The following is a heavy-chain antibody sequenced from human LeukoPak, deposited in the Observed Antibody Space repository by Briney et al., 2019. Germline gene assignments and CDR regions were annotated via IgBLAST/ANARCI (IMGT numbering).Heavy chain of an antibody. CDR1: GFTFSRYW. D-gene: IGHD2-21*01. V-gene: IGHV3-7*01. CDR3: ARDSGGAFDY. CDR2: IKQDGSEK. J-gene: IGHJ4*02. Sequence: PGGSLRLSCAASGFTFSRYWMSWVRQAPGKGLEWVANIKQDGSEKYYVDSVKGRFTISRDNAKNSLYLQMNSLRAEDTAVYYCARDSGGAFDYWGQGTLVTVSS.